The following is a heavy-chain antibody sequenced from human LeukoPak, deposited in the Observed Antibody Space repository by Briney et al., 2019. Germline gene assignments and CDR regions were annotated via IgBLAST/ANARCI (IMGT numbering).Heavy chain of an antibody. CDR1: GFTVSSNS. CDR2: IYSGGST. CDR3: ARKHYYDSSGFFPPMDY. D-gene: IGHD3-22*01. J-gene: IGHJ4*02. V-gene: IGHV3-66*01. Sequence: GGSLSLSCAASGFTVSSNSMSWVRQAPGKGLEWVSVIYSGGSTFYADSVKGRFTISRDNSKNTLYLQMNSLRAEDTAVYYCARKHYYDSSGFFPPMDYWGQGTLVTISS.